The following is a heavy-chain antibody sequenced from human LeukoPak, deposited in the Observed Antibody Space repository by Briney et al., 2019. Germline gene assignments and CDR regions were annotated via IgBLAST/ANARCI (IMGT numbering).Heavy chain of an antibody. Sequence: SETLSLTCAVYGGSFSGYYWSWIRQPPGKGLEWIGEINHSGSTNYNPSLKSRVTISVDTSKNQFSLKLSSVTAADTAVYYCARSSGYSYGGGDYWGQGTLVTVSS. J-gene: IGHJ4*02. V-gene: IGHV4-34*01. CDR1: GGSFSGYY. CDR3: ARSSGYSYGGGDY. D-gene: IGHD5-18*01. CDR2: INHSGST.